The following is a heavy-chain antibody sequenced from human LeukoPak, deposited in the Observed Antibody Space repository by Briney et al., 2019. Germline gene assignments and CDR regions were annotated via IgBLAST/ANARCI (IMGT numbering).Heavy chain of an antibody. D-gene: IGHD3-10*01. Sequence: ASVKVSCKVSGYTPTELSMHWVRQAPGKGLDWMGGFDPEDCETIYAQKFQGRVTMTEDTSTDTAYMELSSLRSEDTAVYYCATNAYGSETSFDYWGQGTLVTVSS. CDR1: GYTPTELS. CDR2: FDPEDCET. V-gene: IGHV1-24*01. CDR3: ATNAYGSETSFDY. J-gene: IGHJ4*02.